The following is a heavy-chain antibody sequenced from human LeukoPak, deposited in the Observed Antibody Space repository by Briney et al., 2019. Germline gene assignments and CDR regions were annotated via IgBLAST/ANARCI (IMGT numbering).Heavy chain of an antibody. V-gene: IGHV3-53*01. CDR1: GLIATSNY. CDR3: ARVPYSTGTYDY. D-gene: IGHD2-8*02. CDR2: IYGGGNT. J-gene: IGHJ4*02. Sequence: GGSLRLSCSFSGLIATSNYMAWVRQAPGKGLQWISFIYGGGNTLYADSVRDRFSISRDNAKNSLYLQMNSLRDGDTAVYYCARVPYSTGTYDYWGQGTLVTVSS.